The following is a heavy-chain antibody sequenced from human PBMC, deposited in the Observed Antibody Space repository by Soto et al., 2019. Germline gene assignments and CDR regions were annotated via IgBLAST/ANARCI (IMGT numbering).Heavy chain of an antibody. D-gene: IGHD2-15*01. CDR1: GGSISSYY. J-gene: IGHJ6*03. Sequence: SETLSLTCTVSGGSISSYYWSWIRQPPGKGLEWIGYVYYSGSTNYNPSLQSRVTISVDTSKNQFSLKLSSVTAADTAVYYCARSFCSGGSCPKRSNFYYYHMDVWGKGTTVTVSS. V-gene: IGHV4-59*08. CDR3: ARSFCSGGSCPKRSNFYYYHMDV. CDR2: VYYSGST.